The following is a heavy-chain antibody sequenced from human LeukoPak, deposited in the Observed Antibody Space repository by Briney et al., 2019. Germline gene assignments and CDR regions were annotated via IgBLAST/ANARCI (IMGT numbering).Heavy chain of an antibody. D-gene: IGHD6-6*01. J-gene: IGHJ4*02. CDR3: ARDGAARRGFDY. CDR2: IIPIFGTA. Sequence: SVNVSCTASGGTFSSYAISWVRQAPGQGLEWMGGIIPIFGTANYAQKFQGRVTITADESTSTAYMELSSLRSDDTAVYYCARDGAARRGFDYWGQGTLVTVSS. CDR1: GGTFSSYA. V-gene: IGHV1-69*13.